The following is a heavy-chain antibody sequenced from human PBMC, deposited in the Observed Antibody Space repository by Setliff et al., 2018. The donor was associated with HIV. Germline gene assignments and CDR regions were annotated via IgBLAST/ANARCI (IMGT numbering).Heavy chain of an antibody. V-gene: IGHV4-59*08. Sequence: SETLSLTCTVSGGSINSYYWSWIRQPPGKGLEWIGYIYYSGTTNYNPSLKSRVTISVDTSKNQFSLRLSSVTAADTAVYYCARHGAYYEFLTYYYPRYSFDYWGLGTLVTVSS. D-gene: IGHD3-9*01. CDR2: IYYSGTT. CDR3: ARHGAYYEFLTYYYPRYSFDY. CDR1: GGSINSYY. J-gene: IGHJ4*01.